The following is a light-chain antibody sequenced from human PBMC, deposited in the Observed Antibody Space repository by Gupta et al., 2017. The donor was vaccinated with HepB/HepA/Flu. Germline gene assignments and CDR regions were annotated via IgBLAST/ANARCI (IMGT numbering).Light chain of an antibody. CDR3: QQYYNWPKT. CDR1: QSVSSN. V-gene: IGKV3-15*01. Sequence: EIVMTQSPATLSVSPGDRATLSCRAGQSVSSNLAWYQQKPGQAPRLLIYGASTRSTGIPARFSGSGSGTEFTLTISSLQSEDFAVYFCQQYYNWPKTFGQGTKVEIK. J-gene: IGKJ1*01. CDR2: GAS.